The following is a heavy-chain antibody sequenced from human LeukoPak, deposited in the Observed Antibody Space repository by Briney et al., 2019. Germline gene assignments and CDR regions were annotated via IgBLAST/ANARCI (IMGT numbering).Heavy chain of an antibody. J-gene: IGHJ6*03. D-gene: IGHD5-18*01. CDR3: ARAIRGYSYGDDYYYYYMDV. V-gene: IGHV3-7*04. CDR2: IKQDGSEK. CDR1: GFTFGSYW. Sequence: PGGSLRLSCAASGFTFGSYWMSWVRQAPGKGLEWVANIKQDGSEKYYVDSVKGRFTISRDNAKNSLYLQMNSLRAEDTAVYYCARAIRGYSYGDDYYYYYMDVWGKGTTVTVSS.